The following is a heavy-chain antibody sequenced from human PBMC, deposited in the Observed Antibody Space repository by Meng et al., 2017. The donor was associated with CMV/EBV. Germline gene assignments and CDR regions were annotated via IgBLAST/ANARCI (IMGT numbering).Heavy chain of an antibody. J-gene: IGHJ6*02. CDR2: ISSSGSTI. CDR1: GFTFSSYE. Sequence: GESLKISCAASGFTFSSYEMNWVRQAPGKGLEWVSYISSSGSTIYYADSVKGRFTISGDNAKNSLYLQMNSLRAEDTAVYYCARDGGYCSSTSCYYYYGMDVWGQGTTVTVSS. D-gene: IGHD2-2*01. CDR3: ARDGGYCSSTSCYYYYGMDV. V-gene: IGHV3-48*03.